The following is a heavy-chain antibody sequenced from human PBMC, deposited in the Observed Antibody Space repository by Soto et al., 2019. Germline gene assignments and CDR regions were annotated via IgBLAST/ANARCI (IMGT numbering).Heavy chain of an antibody. D-gene: IGHD7-27*01. CDR1: GYIFTSYY. CDR2: INPSGGSA. CDR3: ARRRSGEDYYYGMDV. V-gene: IGHV1-46*01. J-gene: IGHJ6*02. Sequence: ASVKVSCKASGYIFTSYYMHWVRQAPGQGLEWMGIINPSGGSAGYAQKFQGRVTMTRDTSMSTVHMEVSSLRSEDTAVYYCARRRSGEDYYYGMDVWGQGTTVTVSS.